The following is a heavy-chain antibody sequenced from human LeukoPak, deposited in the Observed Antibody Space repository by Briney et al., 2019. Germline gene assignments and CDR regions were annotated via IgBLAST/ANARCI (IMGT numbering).Heavy chain of an antibody. CDR3: ARCTTGRTFGSLREIKRSREIDY. V-gene: IGHV3-21*01. CDR1: GLTFSSYS. CDR2: ISSSSSNI. Sequence: GGSLRLSCAASGLTFSSYSMNWVRQAPGKGLERVSSISSSSSNIYYADSVKGRFTISRDNAKNSLYLQMNSLRVEDTAVYYCARCTTGRTFGSLREIKRSREIDYWGQGTLVTVSS. J-gene: IGHJ4*02. D-gene: IGHD1-1*01.